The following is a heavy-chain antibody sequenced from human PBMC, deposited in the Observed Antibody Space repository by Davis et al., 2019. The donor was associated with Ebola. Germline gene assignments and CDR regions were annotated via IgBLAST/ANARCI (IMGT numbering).Heavy chain of an antibody. Sequence: PGGSLRLSCAASGFTFDDYAMHWVRQVPGKGLEWVSGISWNSGSRDYADSVKGRFTISRDNAKNSLYLQMNSLRTEDTALYFCAKDSGGATASFDYWGQGTLVTVSS. CDR3: AKDSGGATASFDY. CDR1: GFTFDDYA. J-gene: IGHJ4*02. D-gene: IGHD4/OR15-4a*01. V-gene: IGHV3-9*01. CDR2: ISWNSGSR.